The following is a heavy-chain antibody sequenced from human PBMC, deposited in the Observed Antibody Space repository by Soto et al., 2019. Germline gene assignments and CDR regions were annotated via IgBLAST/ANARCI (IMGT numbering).Heavy chain of an antibody. CDR1: GGTFSSYA. CDR3: ARTKIAAAGTFPGDY. D-gene: IGHD6-13*01. CDR2: IIPIFGTA. J-gene: IGHJ4*02. Sequence: ASVKVSCKASGGTFSSYAISWVRQAPGQGLEWMGGIIPIFGTANYAQKFQGRVTITADESTSTAYMELSSLRSEDTAVYYCARTKIAAAGTFPGDYWGQGTLVTVSS. V-gene: IGHV1-69*13.